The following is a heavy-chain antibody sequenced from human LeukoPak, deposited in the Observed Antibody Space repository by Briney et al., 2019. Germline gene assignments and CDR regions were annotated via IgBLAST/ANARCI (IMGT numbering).Heavy chain of an antibody. Sequence: PGGSLRLSCAASGFTFSSYAMSWVRQAPEKGLEWVSAISGSGGSTYYADSVKGRFTISRDNSKNTLYLQMNSLRAEDTAVYYCARDHAYAFDIWGQGTLVTVSS. D-gene: IGHD2-2*01. CDR3: ARDHAYAFDI. J-gene: IGHJ3*02. V-gene: IGHV3-23*01. CDR1: GFTFSSYA. CDR2: ISGSGGST.